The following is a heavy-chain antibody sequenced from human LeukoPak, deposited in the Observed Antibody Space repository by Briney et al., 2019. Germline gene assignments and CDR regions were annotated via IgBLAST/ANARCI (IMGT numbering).Heavy chain of an antibody. D-gene: IGHD3-22*01. CDR2: IASDGSST. CDR3: AKGSYYDSSGSFYFDY. J-gene: IGHJ4*02. CDR1: GFTFSSYW. Sequence: GGSLRLSCAASGFTFSSYWMNWVRQAPGKGLVWVSRIASDGSSTTYADSVKGRFSISRDNAKNTLYVQVNSLGTEDTAAYYCAKGSYYDSSGSFYFDYWGQGTLVTVSS. V-gene: IGHV3-74*01.